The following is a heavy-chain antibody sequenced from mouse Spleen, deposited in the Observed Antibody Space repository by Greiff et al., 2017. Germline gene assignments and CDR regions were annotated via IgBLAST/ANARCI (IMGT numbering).Heavy chain of an antibody. CDR3: ARHGSSYDYAMDY. J-gene: IGHJ4*01. Sequence: VQLVESGPGLVQPSQSLSITCTVSGFSLTSYGVHWVRQSPGKGLEWLGVIWSGGSTDYNAAFISRLSISKDNSKSQVFFKMNSLQADDTAIYYCARHGSSYDYAMDYWGQGTSVTVSS. D-gene: IGHD1-1*01. CDR1: GFSLTSYG. V-gene: IGHV2-2*01. CDR2: IWSGGST.